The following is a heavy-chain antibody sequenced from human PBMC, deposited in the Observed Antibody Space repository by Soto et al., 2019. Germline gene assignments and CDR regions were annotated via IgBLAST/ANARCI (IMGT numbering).Heavy chain of an antibody. Sequence: SETLSLTCPFSGFSISSSSYYWGWIRQPPGKGLEWIGSIYYSGSTYYNPSLKSRVTISVDTSKNQFSLKLSSVTAADTAVYYCARHRRLSGSLDYWGQGTLVTSPQ. J-gene: IGHJ4*02. V-gene: IGHV4-39*01. CDR1: GFSISSSSYY. CDR3: ARHRRLSGSLDY. CDR2: IYYSGST. D-gene: IGHD3-10*01.